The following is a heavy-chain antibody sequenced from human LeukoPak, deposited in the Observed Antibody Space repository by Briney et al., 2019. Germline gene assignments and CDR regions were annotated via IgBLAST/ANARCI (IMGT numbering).Heavy chain of an antibody. Sequence: PGGSLRLSCVASGFTLRSYSMKWVRQAPGKGLEWVSYVSTSSYYIYYADSVKGRFTISRDDAKNSLYLQMNSLRAEDTAIYYCARDASGSSTGLIDSWGQGTLVTVSS. CDR2: VSTSSYYI. J-gene: IGHJ4*02. V-gene: IGHV3-21*01. CDR3: ARDASGSSTGLIDS. D-gene: IGHD1-26*01. CDR1: GFTLRSYS.